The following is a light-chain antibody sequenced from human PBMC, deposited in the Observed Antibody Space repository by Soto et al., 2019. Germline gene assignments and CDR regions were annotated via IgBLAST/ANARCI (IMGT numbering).Light chain of an antibody. CDR3: QQYDSYPWT. J-gene: IGKJ1*01. V-gene: IGKV1-5*01. Sequence: DIQMTQSTSTLSASVGDRVTITCRASQSLSRWLAWYQQKPGKAPKLLIYDASSLESGVPSRFSGSASGTEFTLSITPLQPDDFATYYCQQYDSYPWTFGQGTKVDIK. CDR1: QSLSRW. CDR2: DAS.